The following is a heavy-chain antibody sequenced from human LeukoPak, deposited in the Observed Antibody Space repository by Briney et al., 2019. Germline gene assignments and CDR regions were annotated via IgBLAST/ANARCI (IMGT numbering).Heavy chain of an antibody. J-gene: IGHJ4*02. D-gene: IGHD3-22*01. CDR3: ARVYYDSRGYYYAGGFDY. CDR2: INPSGGST. V-gene: IGHV1-46*01. CDR1: GYTFTSYY. Sequence: ASVKVSCKASGYTFTSYYMHWVRQAPGQGLEWMGIINPSGGSTSYAQKFQGRVTMTRDTSTSTVYMELSSLRSEDTAVYYCARVYYDSRGYYYAGGFDYWGQGTLVTVSS.